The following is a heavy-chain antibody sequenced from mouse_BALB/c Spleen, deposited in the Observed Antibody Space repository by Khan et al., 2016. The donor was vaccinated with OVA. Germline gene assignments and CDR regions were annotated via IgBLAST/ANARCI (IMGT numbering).Heavy chain of an antibody. V-gene: IGHV1-77*01. Sequence: QVQLQQSGPELVKPGASVKMSCKAPGFTITDYVINWVKQRTGQGLEWIGDFYPGSGSTYYNEKSKGKAKLTVDQYTNTAYMQRSSLTFEDSSDYFCRRGGYSLFAYWGQGTLVTGSA. CDR3: RRGGYSLFAY. J-gene: IGHJ3*01. CDR1: GFTITDYV. D-gene: IGHD2-14*01. CDR2: FYPGSGST.